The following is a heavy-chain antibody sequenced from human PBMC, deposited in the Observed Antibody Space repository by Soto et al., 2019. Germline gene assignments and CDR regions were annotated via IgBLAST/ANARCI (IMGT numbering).Heavy chain of an antibody. Sequence: EVQLVESGGGLVRPGRSLRLSCAASGFTFDDYVMHWVQQAPGKGLEWVSSISWDSGSIDYADSVKGRFTISRDNAKNSLYLQMNSLRTEDTAFYYCAKDRGWGGAPGTLWDFDLWGRGTLVTVSS. CDR2: ISWDSGSI. CDR1: GFTFDDYV. CDR3: AKDRGWGGAPGTLWDFDL. D-gene: IGHD6-13*01. J-gene: IGHJ2*01. V-gene: IGHV3-9*01.